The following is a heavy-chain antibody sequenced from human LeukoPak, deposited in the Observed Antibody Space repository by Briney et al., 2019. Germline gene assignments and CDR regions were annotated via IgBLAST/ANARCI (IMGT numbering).Heavy chain of an antibody. CDR1: GGSITNYY. Sequence: SETLSLTCTASGGSITNYYWNWIRQPPGKDLEWIGCVSYSGRTHYSSALKSRVTISVDTSKNQFSLNLRSVTAADTAVYYCARPGRQDAYNGHYWYFDLWGRGTLVTVSS. CDR2: VSYSGRT. V-gene: IGHV4-59*01. J-gene: IGHJ2*01. CDR3: ARPGRQDAYNGHYWYFDL. D-gene: IGHD5-24*01.